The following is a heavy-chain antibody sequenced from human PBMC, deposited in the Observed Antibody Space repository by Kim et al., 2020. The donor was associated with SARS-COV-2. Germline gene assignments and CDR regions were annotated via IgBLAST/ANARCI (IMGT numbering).Heavy chain of an antibody. V-gene: IGHV4-59*10. J-gene: IGHJ3*02. CDR3: ARYIVATITDAFDI. Sequence: TPSLKSRVTISVNTSKNQFSLKLSSVTAANTAVYYCARYIVATITDAFDIWGQGTMVTVSS. D-gene: IGHD5-12*01.